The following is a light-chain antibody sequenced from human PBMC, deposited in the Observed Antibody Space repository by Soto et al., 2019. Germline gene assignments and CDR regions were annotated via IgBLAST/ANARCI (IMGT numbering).Light chain of an antibody. CDR2: EVN. J-gene: IGLJ1*01. V-gene: IGLV2-14*01. CDR1: SSDVGSYTY. Sequence: QSALTQPASVSGSPRQSITISCTGASSDVGSYTYVSWYQQHPGKAPKLMIYEVNNRPSGVSNRFSGSKSGNTDSLTISGLQDEDEVDYYCSSYTSSSTLYVFGTGTEVTVL. CDR3: SSYTSSSTLYV.